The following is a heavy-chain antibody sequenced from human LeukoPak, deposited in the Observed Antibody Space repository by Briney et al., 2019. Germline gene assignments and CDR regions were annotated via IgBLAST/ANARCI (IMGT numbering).Heavy chain of an antibody. J-gene: IGHJ3*02. V-gene: IGHV1-2*02. Sequence: ASVKVSCKTSGYTFTGYYIHWVRQAPGQGLQWLGWINPNSGGTNYAQNFQGRVTVTRDTSTATAYMELRWLTSDDTAVCYCARDLFTRKTLGNWDSRAFHIWGQGTMVTVSS. CDR2: INPNSGGT. D-gene: IGHD1-14*01. CDR1: GYTFTGYY. CDR3: ARDLFTRKTLGNWDSRAFHI.